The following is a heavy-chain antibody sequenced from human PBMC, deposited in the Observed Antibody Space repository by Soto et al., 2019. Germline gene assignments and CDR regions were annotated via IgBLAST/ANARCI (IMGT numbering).Heavy chain of an antibody. J-gene: IGHJ4*02. V-gene: IGHV4-59*01. D-gene: IGHD2-15*01. CDR2: IYKTGST. Sequence: VQLQESGPGLVKPSETLSLTCTVSGDSISSYYWSWLRQPPGKGLEWIGYIYKTGSTNYNPSLASRVSISLDTSNNRFSLKLNSVTATHTAVYYCVTEANRQGGVVFEYWGQGSLVTVSS. CDR1: GDSISSYY. CDR3: VTEANRQGGVVFEY.